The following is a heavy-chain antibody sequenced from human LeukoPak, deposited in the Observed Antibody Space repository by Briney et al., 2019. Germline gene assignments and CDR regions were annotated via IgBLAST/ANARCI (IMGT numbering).Heavy chain of an antibody. CDR3: ARGYRSSAYTS. Sequence: ASVKVSCKASGHIFTGYYIHWVRQAPGQGLEWMGWINPKSGDTNYAQKFQGRITMTRDTPISAAYMELSSLTSDDTAVYYCARGYRSSAYTSWGQGTLVTVSS. J-gene: IGHJ5*02. V-gene: IGHV1-2*02. CDR1: GHIFTGYY. CDR2: INPKSGDT. D-gene: IGHD6-13*01.